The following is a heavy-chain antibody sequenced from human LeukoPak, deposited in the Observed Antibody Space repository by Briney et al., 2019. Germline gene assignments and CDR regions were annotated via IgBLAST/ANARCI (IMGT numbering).Heavy chain of an antibody. J-gene: IGHJ3*02. CDR3: ARLRPVAGYDAFDI. Sequence: SETLSLTCSVSGGSISSYYWSWIRQPPGKGLEWIGYIYYSGSTNYNPSLNSRVTMSVDTSKNQFSLKLTSVTAADTAVYYCARLRPVAGYDAFDIWGHGTMVTVSS. CDR2: IYYSGST. V-gene: IGHV4-59*08. CDR1: GGSISSYY. D-gene: IGHD6-19*01.